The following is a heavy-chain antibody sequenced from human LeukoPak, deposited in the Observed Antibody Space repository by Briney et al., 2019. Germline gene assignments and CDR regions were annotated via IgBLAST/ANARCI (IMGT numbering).Heavy chain of an antibody. J-gene: IGHJ4*02. V-gene: IGHV1-2*02. CDR3: ARVAGGDWYYFDL. D-gene: IGHD2-21*02. CDR1: GYNFTVYY. CDR2: INLYSGGT. Sequence: ASVKVSCKAFGYNFTVYYMHWVRQAPGQGLEWMGWINLYSGGTHYAQKFQGRVTMTMDTSINAAYMELSRLGSDDTAVYYCARVAGGDWYYFDLWGQGSLVTVSS.